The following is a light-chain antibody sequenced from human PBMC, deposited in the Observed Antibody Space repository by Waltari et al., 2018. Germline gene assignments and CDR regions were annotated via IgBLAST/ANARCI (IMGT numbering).Light chain of an antibody. Sequence: DIVMTQSPDSLAVSLGPGAPIHCTSSQSVLYSSINKNYLAWYQQKPGQPPRLLIYWASTRESGVPDRFSGSGSGTDFTLTISSLQAEDVAVYYCQQYLSTPPTFGQGTKVEIK. J-gene: IGKJ1*01. CDR1: QSVLYSSINKNY. V-gene: IGKV4-1*01. CDR2: WAS. CDR3: QQYLSTPPT.